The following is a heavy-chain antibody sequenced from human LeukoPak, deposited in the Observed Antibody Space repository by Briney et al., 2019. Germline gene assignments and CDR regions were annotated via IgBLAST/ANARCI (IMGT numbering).Heavy chain of an antibody. J-gene: IGHJ4*02. D-gene: IGHD3-10*01. Sequence: PSETLSLTCPVSGGPFSGYFWSWIRQSSGKGLEWIGEIHKSGTNNYNPSLNSRVTISEDTSKNQFYLNLSSVTAADTAVYYCARRYYYNLGSFPFDFWGQGTLVTVSS. CDR1: GGPFSGYF. V-gene: IGHV4-34*01. CDR3: ARRYYYNLGSFPFDF. CDR2: IHKSGTN.